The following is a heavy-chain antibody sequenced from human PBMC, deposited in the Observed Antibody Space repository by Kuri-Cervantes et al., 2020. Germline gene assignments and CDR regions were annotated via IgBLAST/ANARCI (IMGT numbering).Heavy chain of an antibody. J-gene: IGHJ5*02. CDR3: ARRSIAAFRVHFDP. Sequence: SETLSLTCAVYGGSFSSHHWNWIRQPPGKGLEWIGEINHSGSTNYNPSLKSRVTISVDTSKNQFSLELSSVTAADTAVYYCARRSIAAFRVHFDPWGQGTLVTVSS. CDR2: INHSGST. V-gene: IGHV4-34*01. D-gene: IGHD6-6*01. CDR1: GGSFSSHH.